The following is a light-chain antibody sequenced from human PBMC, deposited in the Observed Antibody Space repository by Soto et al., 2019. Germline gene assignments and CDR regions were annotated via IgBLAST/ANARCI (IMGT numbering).Light chain of an antibody. J-gene: IGLJ1*01. CDR1: SSDIGGHND. CDR3: SSYAGHNNYV. V-gene: IGLV2-8*01. Sequence: QSALTQPPSASGSPGQSVTISCTGTSSDIGGHNDVSWYQHHPGKAPKLIIYEVTKRPSGVPDRFSGSKSGNTASLTVSGLQTEDEADYYCSSYAGHNNYVFATGTKVTVL. CDR2: EVT.